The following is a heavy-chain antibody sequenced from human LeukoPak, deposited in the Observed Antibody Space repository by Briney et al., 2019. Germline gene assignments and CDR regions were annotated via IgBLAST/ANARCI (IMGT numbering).Heavy chain of an antibody. V-gene: IGHV3-21*01. D-gene: IGHD6-13*01. CDR3: ARVRQLATRGAFDI. J-gene: IGHJ3*02. Sequence: GGSLRLSCAASGFTFSSYSMNWVRQAPGKGLEWVSSISSSSSYIYYADSVRGRFTISRDNAKNSLYLQMNSLRAEDTAVYYCARVRQLATRGAFDIWGQGTMVTVSS. CDR1: GFTFSSYS. CDR2: ISSSSSYI.